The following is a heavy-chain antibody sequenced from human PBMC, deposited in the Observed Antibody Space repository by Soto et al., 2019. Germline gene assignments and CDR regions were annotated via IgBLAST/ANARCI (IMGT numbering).Heavy chain of an antibody. CDR2: IDIDGGST. J-gene: IGHJ6*02. CDR3: ARDSVRDYLYYYYGMDV. CDR1: GFTFTNHW. Sequence: PGGSLRLSCVASGFTFTNHWMHWVRQAPGKGLVWVSRIDIDGGSTNYADSVKGRFTISRDNSKNTLYLQMSSLRAEDTAVYYCARDSVRDYLYYYYGMDVWGQGTTVTVSS. V-gene: IGHV3-74*01. D-gene: IGHD4-17*01.